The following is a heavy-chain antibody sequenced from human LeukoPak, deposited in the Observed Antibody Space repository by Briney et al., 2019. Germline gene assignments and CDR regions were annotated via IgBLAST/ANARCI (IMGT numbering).Heavy chain of an antibody. D-gene: IGHD3-22*01. Sequence: GGSLRLSCAASGFTFSSYGMNWVRQAPGKGLVWVSRIDSDGSSTSYADSVKGRFTISRDNAKNTLYLQMNGLRAEDTAVYYCARISYDSSDYYGYWGQGTLVTVSS. CDR3: ARISYDSSDYYGY. CDR1: GFTFSSYG. CDR2: IDSDGSST. J-gene: IGHJ4*02. V-gene: IGHV3-74*01.